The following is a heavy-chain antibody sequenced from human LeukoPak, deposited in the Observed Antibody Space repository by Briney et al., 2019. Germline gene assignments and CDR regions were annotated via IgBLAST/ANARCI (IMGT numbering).Heavy chain of an antibody. CDR1: GDSVSSNRAA. CDR3: TRTGASGDS. Sequence: SQTLSLTCAISGDSVSSNRAAWNWISQSPSRGLEWLGRTYYRSKWHHEYAVSVRSRININPDTSKNQFSLQLNSVTPEDTAVYYCTRTGASGDSWGQGTLVTVSS. D-gene: IGHD2-21*02. J-gene: IGHJ4*02. CDR2: TYYRSKWHH. V-gene: IGHV6-1*01.